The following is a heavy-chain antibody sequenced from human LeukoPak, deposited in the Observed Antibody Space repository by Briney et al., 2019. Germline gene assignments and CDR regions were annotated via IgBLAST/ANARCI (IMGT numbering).Heavy chain of an antibody. Sequence: WETLSLTCTVSGDSINDYYWTWIRQPGGKRMEWIGRIYKKATNYQDTKYNPSLESRLTLSIDASKKQFSLNLRSVTAADTAVYYCARESVAVGTRWFDPWGQGVLVSVSS. CDR3: ARESVAVGTRWFDP. D-gene: IGHD6-19*01. V-gene: IGHV4-4*07. CDR1: GDSINDYY. CDR2: IYKKATNYQDT. J-gene: IGHJ5*02.